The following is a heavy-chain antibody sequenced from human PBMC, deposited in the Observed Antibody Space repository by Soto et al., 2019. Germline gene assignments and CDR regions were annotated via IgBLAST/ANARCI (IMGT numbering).Heavy chain of an antibody. CDR3: ARLPTYYYYGMDV. V-gene: IGHV4-34*01. D-gene: IGHD1-1*01. J-gene: IGHJ6*02. Sequence: SETLSLTCAVYGGSFSGYYWSWIRQPPGKGLEWIGEINHSGSTNYNPSLKSRVTISVDTSKNQFSLKLSSVTAADTAVYYCARLPTYYYYGMDVWGQGTTVTVSS. CDR2: INHSGST. CDR1: GGSFSGYY.